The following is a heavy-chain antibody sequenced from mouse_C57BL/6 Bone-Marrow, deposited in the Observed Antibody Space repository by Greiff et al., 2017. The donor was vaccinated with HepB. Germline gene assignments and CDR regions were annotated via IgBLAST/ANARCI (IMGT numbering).Heavy chain of an antibody. D-gene: IGHD1-1*01. V-gene: IGHV1-85*01. CDR3: ARRIITTVVATDYAMDY. CDR2: IYPRDGST. CDR1: GYTFTSYD. Sequence: QVHVKQSGPELVKPGASVKLSCKASGYTFTSYDINWVKQRPGQGLEWIGWIYPRDGSTKYNEKLKGKATLTVDTSSSTAYMELHSLTSEDSAVYFCARRIITTVVATDYAMDYWGQGTSVTVSS. J-gene: IGHJ4*01.